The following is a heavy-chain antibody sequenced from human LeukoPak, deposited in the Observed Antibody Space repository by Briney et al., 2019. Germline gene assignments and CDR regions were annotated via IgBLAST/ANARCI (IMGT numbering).Heavy chain of an antibody. D-gene: IGHD3-22*01. Sequence: SGPTLVNPTQTLTLTCTFSGFSLSTSGVGVGWIRQPPGKALEWLALIYWNDDKRYSPSLKSRLTITKDTSKNQVVLTMTNVDPVDTATYYCAHMGFPPFNYYDSSGYYFDYWGQGTLVTVSS. CDR3: AHMGFPPFNYYDSSGYYFDY. CDR1: GFSLSTSGVG. CDR2: IYWNDDK. J-gene: IGHJ4*02. V-gene: IGHV2-5*01.